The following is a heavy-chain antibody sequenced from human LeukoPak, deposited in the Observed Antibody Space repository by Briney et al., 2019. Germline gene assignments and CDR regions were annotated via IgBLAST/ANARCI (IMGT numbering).Heavy chain of an antibody. CDR1: GYSISSGYY. Sequence: PSETLSLTCTVSGYSISSGYYWGWIRQPPGKGLEWIGSIYHSGSTYYNLSLKSRVTISVDTSKNQFSLKLSSVTAADTAVYYCARVMVGTTRGLFDYWGQGTLVTVSS. D-gene: IGHD1-26*01. CDR3: ARVMVGTTRGLFDY. J-gene: IGHJ4*02. V-gene: IGHV4-38-2*02. CDR2: IYHSGST.